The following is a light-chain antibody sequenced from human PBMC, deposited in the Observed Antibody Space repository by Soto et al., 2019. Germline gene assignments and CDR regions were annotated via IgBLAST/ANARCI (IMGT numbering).Light chain of an antibody. J-gene: IGKJ3*01. CDR3: QQYGSSPLFS. CDR1: QSVSISY. Sequence: EIVLTQSPGTVSLSPGDRATLSCRASQSVSISYLAWYQQKPGQAPRLLIYGASNRATGIPARFSGSGFGTDFTLTISRLEPEDFAVYYCQQYGSSPLFSFGPGTKVDI. CDR2: GAS. V-gene: IGKV3-20*01.